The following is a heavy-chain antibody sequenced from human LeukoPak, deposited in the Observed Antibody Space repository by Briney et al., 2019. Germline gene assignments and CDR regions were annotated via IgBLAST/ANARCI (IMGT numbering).Heavy chain of an antibody. CDR2: INHSGST. Sequence: SETLSLTCAAYGGSFSGYYWSWIRQPPGKGLEWIGEINHSGSTNYNPSLKSRVTISVDTSKNQFSLKLSSVTAADTAVYYCARAFHYYDSSGSKISWFDPWGQGTLVTVSS. CDR1: GGSFSGYY. CDR3: ARAFHYYDSSGSKISWFDP. V-gene: IGHV4-34*01. J-gene: IGHJ5*02. D-gene: IGHD3-22*01.